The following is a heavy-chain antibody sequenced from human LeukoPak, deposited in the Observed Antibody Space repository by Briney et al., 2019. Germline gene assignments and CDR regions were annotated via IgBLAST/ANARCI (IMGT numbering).Heavy chain of an antibody. J-gene: IGHJ4*02. D-gene: IGHD3-3*01. CDR3: ARDQRLDYDFWSGYSL. CDR2: VSSDGGTK. Sequence: GGSLRLSCAASGFTFSSYWMHWVRQAPGLEWVAVVSSDGGTKFYGDSVRGRFTVSRDNSKDTLYLQMNSLRAEDTAVYYCARDQRLDYDFWSGYSLWGQGTLVTVSS. V-gene: IGHV3-30-3*01. CDR1: GFTFSSYW.